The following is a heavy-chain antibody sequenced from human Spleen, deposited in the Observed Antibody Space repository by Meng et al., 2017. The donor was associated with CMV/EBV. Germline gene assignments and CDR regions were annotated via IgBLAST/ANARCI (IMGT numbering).Heavy chain of an antibody. D-gene: IGHD1-26*01. J-gene: IGHJ4*02. CDR1: GYSFVDYY. CDR2: INPSNGDT. CDR3: ARDWKRVGAMDNFDY. V-gene: IGHV1-2*02. Sequence: ASVKVSCKASGYSFVDYYIHWVRQAPGQGPEWMGWINPSNGDTDYAHNFQGRVTMTRDTSISTVSMELNSLTSDDTAMYYCARDWKRVGAMDNFDYWGQGTLVTVSS.